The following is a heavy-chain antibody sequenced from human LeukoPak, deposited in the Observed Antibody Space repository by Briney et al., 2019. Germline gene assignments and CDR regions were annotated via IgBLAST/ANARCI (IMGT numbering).Heavy chain of an antibody. CDR1: GFTFSSYW. V-gene: IGHV3-48*04. Sequence: PGGSLRLSCAASGFTFSSYWMSWVRQAPGKGLEWVSYISSSSSTIYYADSVKGRFTISRDNAKNSLYLQMNSLRTEDTAVYYCARDHDGRMVTTNYWGQGTLVTVSS. CDR2: ISSSSSTI. CDR3: ARDHDGRMVTTNY. D-gene: IGHD4-17*01. J-gene: IGHJ4*02.